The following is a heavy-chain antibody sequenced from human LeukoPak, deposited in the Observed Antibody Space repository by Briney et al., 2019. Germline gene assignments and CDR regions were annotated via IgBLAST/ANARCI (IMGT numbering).Heavy chain of an antibody. V-gene: IGHV5-51*01. J-gene: IGHJ4*02. D-gene: IGHD3-22*01. Sequence: GESLKISCKGSGYSFTNYWIGWVRQMPGKGLEWMGIIYPDDSDTRYSPSFQGQVTISADKSISTAYLQWSSLKASDTAIYYCARHLHYESSAYKLDYWGQGTLVTVSS. CDR3: ARHLHYESSAYKLDY. CDR2: IYPDDSDT. CDR1: GYSFTNYW.